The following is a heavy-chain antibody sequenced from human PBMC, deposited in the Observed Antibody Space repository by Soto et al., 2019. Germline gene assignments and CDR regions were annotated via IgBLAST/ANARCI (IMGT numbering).Heavy chain of an antibody. D-gene: IGHD3-22*01. CDR3: ARHWSPWNYDSSGYLEYFQH. CDR2: IYYSGST. V-gene: IGHV4-39*01. Sequence: QLQLQESGPGLVKPSETLSLTCTVSGGSISSSSYYWGWIRQPPGKGLEWIGSIYYSGSTYYNPSLKSRVTISVDTSKNQFSLKLSSVTATDTAVYYCARHWSPWNYDSSGYLEYFQHWGQGTLVTVSS. J-gene: IGHJ1*01. CDR1: GGSISSSSYY.